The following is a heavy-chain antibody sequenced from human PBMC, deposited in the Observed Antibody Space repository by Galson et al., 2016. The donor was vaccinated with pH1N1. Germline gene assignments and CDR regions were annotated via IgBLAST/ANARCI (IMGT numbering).Heavy chain of an antibody. CDR1: GFSFSTYG. CDR2: TSGSGDDT. J-gene: IGHJ5*02. V-gene: IGHV3-23*01. CDR3: AKGGAIGPNYNDGEVSS. D-gene: IGHD5-18*01. Sequence: SLRLSCAASGFSFSTYGMSWVRQAPGKGLDWVSGTSGSGDDTYYAHTVRGRFTISRDNSKNTLYLQMNSLTAVDTAIYYCAKGGAIGPNYNDGEVSSWGQGALVTVSS.